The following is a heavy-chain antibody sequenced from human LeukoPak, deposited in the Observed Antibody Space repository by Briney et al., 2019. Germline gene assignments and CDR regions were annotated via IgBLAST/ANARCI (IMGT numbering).Heavy chain of an antibody. CDR2: INPNSGGT. CDR3: ARAALGMEGSAFDI. D-gene: IGHD7-27*01. V-gene: IGHV1-2*02. Sequence: ASVKVSCKASGYTFTGYYMHWVRQAPGQGLEWMGWINPNSGGTNYAQKFQGRVTMTRDTSISTAYMELSRLRSDDTAVYYCARAALGMEGSAFDIWAKGQWSPSLQ. CDR1: GYTFTGYY. J-gene: IGHJ3*02.